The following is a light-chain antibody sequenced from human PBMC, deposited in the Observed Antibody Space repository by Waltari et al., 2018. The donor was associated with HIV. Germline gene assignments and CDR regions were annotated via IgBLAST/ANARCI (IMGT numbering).Light chain of an antibody. J-gene: IGLJ3*02. V-gene: IGLV4-60*03. CDR2: LEGSGSY. Sequence: QPVLTQSSSASASLGSSVKLTCTLSSRHSTYIIAWHQQQPGKAPRYLMKLEGSGSYNKGSGVPDRFSGSTSGADRYLTISNLQSEDEADYYCETWDSNTWVFGGGTKLTVL. CDR1: SRHSTYI. CDR3: ETWDSNTWV.